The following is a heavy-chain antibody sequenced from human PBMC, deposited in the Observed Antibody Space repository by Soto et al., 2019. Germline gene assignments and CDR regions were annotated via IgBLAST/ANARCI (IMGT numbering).Heavy chain of an antibody. J-gene: IGHJ6*02. D-gene: IGHD6-19*01. CDR1: GFKFSNYG. V-gene: IGHV3-30*18. CDR3: AKDWGKYNSGTEYYYYGMDI. Sequence: PGGSLRLSCAASGFKFSNYGMHWVRQAPGKGLEWVSSILYDGSNKYYGGSVKGRFTISRDNSKNTLYLQMNSLRAEDTAAYYCAKDWGKYNSGTEYYYYGMDIWGQGTTVNVSS. CDR2: ILYDGSNK.